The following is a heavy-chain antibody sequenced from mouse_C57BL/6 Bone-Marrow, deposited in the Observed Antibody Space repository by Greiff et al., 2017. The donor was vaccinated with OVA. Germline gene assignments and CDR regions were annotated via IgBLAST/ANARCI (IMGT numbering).Heavy chain of an antibody. V-gene: IGHV1-61*01. J-gene: IGHJ2*01. CDR1: GYTFTSYW. CDR2: IYPSDSET. CDR3: ARDPIFDY. Sequence: VQVVESGAELVRPGSSVKLSCKASGYTFTSYWMDWVKQRPGQGLEWIGNIYPSDSETHYNQKFKDKATLTVDKSSSTAYMQLSSLTSEDSAVYYCARDPIFDYWGQGTTLTVSS.